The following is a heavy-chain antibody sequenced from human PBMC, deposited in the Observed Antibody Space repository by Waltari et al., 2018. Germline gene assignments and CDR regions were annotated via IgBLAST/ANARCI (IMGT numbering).Heavy chain of an antibody. J-gene: IGHJ4*02. CDR3: ARDPFAPFY. CDR1: GYTFTSYG. V-gene: IGHV1-18*01. CDR2: INPYNDNT. Sequence: QVQLVQSGAEVKKPGASVKVSCKASGYTFTSYGISWVRQAPGQGLEWMGWINPYNDNTKYIARLQGRVTLTTDTSTNTAYMELRSLRSDDTAMYYCARDPFAPFYWGQGTLVTVSS. D-gene: IGHD3-10*01.